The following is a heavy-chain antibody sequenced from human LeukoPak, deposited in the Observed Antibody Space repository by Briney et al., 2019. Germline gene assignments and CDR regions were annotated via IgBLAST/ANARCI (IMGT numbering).Heavy chain of an antibody. D-gene: IGHD6-19*01. Sequence: PSETLSLTCTVSGGSISGYYWSWIRQPPGKGLEWIGYISYSGSTNYNPSLKSRVIISVDTSENQLSLKLSSVTAADTAVYYCARGSMAVAGIFDYWGQGILVTVSS. V-gene: IGHV4-59*01. CDR3: ARGSMAVAGIFDY. J-gene: IGHJ4*02. CDR1: GGSISGYY. CDR2: ISYSGST.